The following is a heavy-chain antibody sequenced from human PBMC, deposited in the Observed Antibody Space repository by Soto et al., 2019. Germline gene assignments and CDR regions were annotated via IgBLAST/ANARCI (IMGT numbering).Heavy chain of an antibody. Sequence: SVKVSCKASGFTFTSSAVQWVRQARGQRLEWIGWIVVGSGNTNYAQKFQERVTITRDMSTSTAYMELSSLRSEDTAVYYCARARYYDFWSGYYSGYNWFDPWGQRTLLTVSS. CDR3: ARARYYDFWSGYYSGYNWFDP. V-gene: IGHV1-58*01. CDR1: GFTFTSSA. CDR2: IVVGSGNT. D-gene: IGHD3-3*01. J-gene: IGHJ5*02.